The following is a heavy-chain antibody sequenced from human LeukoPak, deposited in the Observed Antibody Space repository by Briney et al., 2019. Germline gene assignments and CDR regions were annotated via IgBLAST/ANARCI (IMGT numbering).Heavy chain of an antibody. D-gene: IGHD3-22*01. Sequence: PSETLSLTCTVSGGSISSGDYYWSWIRQPPGKGLEWIGYIYYSGSTYYNPSLKSRVTISVDTSKNQFSLKLSSVTAADMAVYYCAREYLSSGYGYFQHWGQGTLVTVSS. V-gene: IGHV4-30-4*01. CDR1: GGSISSGDYY. CDR3: AREYLSSGYGYFQH. J-gene: IGHJ1*01. CDR2: IYYSGST.